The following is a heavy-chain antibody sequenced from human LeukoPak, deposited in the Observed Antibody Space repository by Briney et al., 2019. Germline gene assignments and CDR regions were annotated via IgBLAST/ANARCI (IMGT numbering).Heavy chain of an antibody. CDR1: GYTFTSYA. Sequence: ASVKVSCKASGYTFTSYAMHWVRQAPGQRLEWMGWINAGNGNTKYSQKFQGRVTITRDTSASTAYMELSSLRSEDTAVYYCARGYSSGWYQGGFDYWGLGTLVTVSS. D-gene: IGHD6-19*01. J-gene: IGHJ4*02. V-gene: IGHV1-3*01. CDR2: INAGNGNT. CDR3: ARGYSSGWYQGGFDY.